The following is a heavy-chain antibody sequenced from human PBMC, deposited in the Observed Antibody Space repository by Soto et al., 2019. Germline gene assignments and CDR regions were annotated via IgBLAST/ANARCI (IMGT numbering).Heavy chain of an antibody. CDR2: IYYSGST. Sequence: SETLSLTCTVSGGSISSSSYYWGWIRQPPGKGLERIGSIYYSGSTYYNPSLKSRVTISVDTSKNQFSLKLSSVTAADTAVYYCASMRMGYCGGDCYHDYWGQGTLVTVSS. J-gene: IGHJ4*02. CDR3: ASMRMGYCGGDCYHDY. D-gene: IGHD2-21*02. CDR1: GGSISSSSYY. V-gene: IGHV4-39*01.